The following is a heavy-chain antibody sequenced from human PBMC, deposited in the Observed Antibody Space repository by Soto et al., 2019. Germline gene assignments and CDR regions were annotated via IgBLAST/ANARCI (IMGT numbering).Heavy chain of an antibody. V-gene: IGHV3-7*05. CDR1: GITFSNYW. Sequence: GGSLRLSCAASGITFSNYWMSWVRQAPGKGLEWVANIKQDGSEKYYVDSVKGRFTISRDNAKNSQYLQMNSLRAEDTAVYYCARMRGVRYYFDYWGQGT. D-gene: IGHD3-16*02. CDR3: ARMRGVRYYFDY. CDR2: IKQDGSEK. J-gene: IGHJ4*02.